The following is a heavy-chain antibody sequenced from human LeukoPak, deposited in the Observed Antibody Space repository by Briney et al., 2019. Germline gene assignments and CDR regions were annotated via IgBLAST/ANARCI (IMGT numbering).Heavy chain of an antibody. CDR2: IYTTGST. Sequence: ASETLSLTCTVSGYSISTGYYWDWIRQPAGKGLEWIGRIYTTGSTNYSPSLKSRVTISLDTSKNQFSLELTSVTAADTAVYYCARAQTNWFDPWGQGTLVTVSS. J-gene: IGHJ5*02. CDR3: ARAQTNWFDP. CDR1: GYSISTGYY. V-gene: IGHV4-61*02.